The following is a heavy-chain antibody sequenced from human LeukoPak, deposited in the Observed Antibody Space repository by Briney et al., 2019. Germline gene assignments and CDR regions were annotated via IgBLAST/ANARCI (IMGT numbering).Heavy chain of an antibody. CDR1: GYSISSGYY. CDR2: IYHSGST. V-gene: IGHV4-38-2*02. D-gene: IGHD4-23*01. CDR3: ARDDPVAHFDY. Sequence: SETLSLTCTVSGYSISSGYYWGWIRQPPGKGLEWIGSIYHSGSTYYNPSLKSRVTISVDTSKNQFSLKLSSVTAADTAVYYCARDDPVAHFDYWGQGTLVTVSS. J-gene: IGHJ4*02.